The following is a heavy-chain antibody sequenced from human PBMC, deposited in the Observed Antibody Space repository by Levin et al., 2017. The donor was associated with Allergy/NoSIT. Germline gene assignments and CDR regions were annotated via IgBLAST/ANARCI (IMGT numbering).Heavy chain of an antibody. Sequence: GSLRLSCAVYGGSFSGYYWSWIRQPPGKGLEWIGEINHSGSTNYNPSLKSRVTISVDTSKNQFSLKLSSVTAADTAVYYCHRGLYGSGWYDDYWGQGTLVTVSS. CDR2: INHSGST. CDR1: GGSFSGYY. CDR3: HRGLYGSGWYDDY. V-gene: IGHV4-34*01. D-gene: IGHD6-19*01. J-gene: IGHJ4*02.